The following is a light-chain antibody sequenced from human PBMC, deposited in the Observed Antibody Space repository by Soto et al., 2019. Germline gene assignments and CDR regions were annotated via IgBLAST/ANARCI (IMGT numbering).Light chain of an antibody. J-gene: IGLJ2*01. V-gene: IGLV2-23*01. CDR2: EDI. CDR3: CSYAGGTSVV. Sequence: QSALTQPASVSGSPGQSITISCTGTSSDVGSYNLVSWYQQHPGKAPKLMIYEDIERPSGVSNRFSGSKSGNTASLTISGIQTEDAAAYYCCSYAGGTSVVFGGGTKLTVL. CDR1: SSDVGSYNL.